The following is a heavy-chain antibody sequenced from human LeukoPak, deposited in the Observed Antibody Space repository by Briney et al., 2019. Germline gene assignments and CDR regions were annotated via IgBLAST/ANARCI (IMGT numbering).Heavy chain of an antibody. CDR1: GGSFSGYY. J-gene: IGHJ6*03. CDR2: INHSGST. V-gene: IGHV4-34*01. Sequence: SETLSLTCAVYGGSFSGYYWSWIRQPPGKGLEWIGEINHSGSTNYNPSLKSRVTISVDTSKNQFSLKLSSVTAADTAVYYCARANYYYYYMDVWGKGPRSPSP. CDR3: ARANYYYYYMDV.